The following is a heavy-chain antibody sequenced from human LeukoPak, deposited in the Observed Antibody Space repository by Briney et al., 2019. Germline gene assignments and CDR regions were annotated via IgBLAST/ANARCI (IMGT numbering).Heavy chain of an antibody. J-gene: IGHJ5*02. CDR3: ARHGRITIFGVVIISWFDP. CDR1: GGSISSSSYY. V-gene: IGHV4-39*01. Sequence: SETLSVTCTVSGGSISSSSYYWGWIRQPPGKGLEGLGGTNISGSTYYNPSLKSRVTISVDTSKNQFSLKLSSVTAADTAVYYCARHGRITIFGVVIISWFDPWGQGTLVTVSS. D-gene: IGHD3-3*01. CDR2: TNISGST.